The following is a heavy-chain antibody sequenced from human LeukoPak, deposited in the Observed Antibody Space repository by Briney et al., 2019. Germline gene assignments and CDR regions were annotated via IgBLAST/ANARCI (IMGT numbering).Heavy chain of an antibody. Sequence: GASVKVSCKASGGTFSSYVFNWVRQAPRQGLEWMGGIIPMFGEAYYAQSFQGRVTVSADKSTSTVYMELRSLRSEDTAVYYCATKYYHDTGDYFGPEFDPWGQGTLVTVSS. CDR2: IIPMFGEA. D-gene: IGHD3-22*01. CDR3: ATKYYHDTGDYFGPEFDP. V-gene: IGHV1-69*06. CDR1: GGTFSSYV. J-gene: IGHJ5*02.